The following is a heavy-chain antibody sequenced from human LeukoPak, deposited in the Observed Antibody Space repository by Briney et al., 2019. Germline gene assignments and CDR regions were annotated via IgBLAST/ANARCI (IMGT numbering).Heavy chain of an antibody. CDR3: ARGGRNHGFDI. Sequence: QPGGSLRLSCAASGFTFSSHEMNWVRQAPGKRLEWVSYISSSGSAKYYADSVKGRFTISRDNAKNTLDLQLSSLGAEDTAVYYCARGGRNHGFDIWGQGTTVTVSS. CDR1: GFTFSSHE. J-gene: IGHJ3*02. D-gene: IGHD3-16*01. CDR2: ISSSGSAK. V-gene: IGHV3-48*03.